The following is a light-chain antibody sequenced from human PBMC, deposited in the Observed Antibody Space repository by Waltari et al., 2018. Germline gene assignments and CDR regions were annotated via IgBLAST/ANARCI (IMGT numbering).Light chain of an antibody. Sequence: DIQMTQSPSSLSASVGDRVTITCQASQDVSNYVNWYQQRPGKAPTLLIYDVSNLQAGVPSRFSGRGSGTQFTLTISTLQLDDIATYSCQQYYNLPPTFGQGTKLEIK. CDR3: QQYYNLPPT. V-gene: IGKV1-33*01. J-gene: IGKJ2*01. CDR2: DVS. CDR1: QDVSNY.